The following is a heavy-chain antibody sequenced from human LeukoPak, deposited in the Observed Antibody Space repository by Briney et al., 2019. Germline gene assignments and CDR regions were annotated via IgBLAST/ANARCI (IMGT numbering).Heavy chain of an antibody. CDR2: IYHSGST. CDR1: GYSISSGYY. D-gene: IGHD1-26*01. Sequence: SETLSLTYTVSGYSISSGYYWGWIRQPPGKGLEWIGSIYHSGSTYYNPSLKSRVTISVDTSKNQFSLKLSSVTAADTAVYYCARVRPLWDRVFDYWGQGTLVTVSS. V-gene: IGHV4-38-2*02. CDR3: ARVRPLWDRVFDY. J-gene: IGHJ4*02.